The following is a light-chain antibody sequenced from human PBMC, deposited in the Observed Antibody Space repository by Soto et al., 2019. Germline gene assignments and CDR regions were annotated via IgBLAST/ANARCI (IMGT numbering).Light chain of an antibody. V-gene: IGKV3-11*01. CDR2: DAS. Sequence: IVLTQSPATLSLSPGERAALSCRASQSVSTFLAWYQQKPGQAPRLLIYDASNRATGVPARFSGSGSGTDFNLTISSLEPEDFAVYYCKQRSIWPPLTFGGGTKVEIK. J-gene: IGKJ4*01. CDR1: QSVSTF. CDR3: KQRSIWPPLT.